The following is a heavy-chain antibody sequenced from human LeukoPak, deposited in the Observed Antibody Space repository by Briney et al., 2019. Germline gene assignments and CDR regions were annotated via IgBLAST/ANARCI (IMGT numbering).Heavy chain of an antibody. D-gene: IGHD1/OR15-1a*01. CDR1: GFTFSSYW. CDR3: ARNKRADM. CDR2: ISSSSSYI. J-gene: IGHJ3*02. Sequence: PGGSLRLSCAASGFTFSSYWMSWVRQAPGKGLEWVSSISSSSSYIYYAHSVKGGFTISRDNAKNSLSLQMISLRAEDTAVYYCARNKRADMWGQGTMVTVSS. V-gene: IGHV3-21*01.